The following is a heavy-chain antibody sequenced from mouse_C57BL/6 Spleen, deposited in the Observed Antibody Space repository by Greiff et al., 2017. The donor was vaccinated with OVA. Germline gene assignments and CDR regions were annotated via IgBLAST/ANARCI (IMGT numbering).Heavy chain of an antibody. CDR1: GYTFTDYN. V-gene: IGHV1-22*01. CDR2: INPNNGGT. D-gene: IGHD2-10*01. CDR3: AREGSYSGYFDY. J-gene: IGHJ2*01. Sequence: VQLQQSGPELVKPGASVKMSCKASGYTFTDYNMHWVKQSHGKSLEWIGSINPNNGGTSYNQKFKGKATLTVNKSSSTAYMELRSLTSEDSAVYYCAREGSYSGYFDYWGQGTTLTVSS.